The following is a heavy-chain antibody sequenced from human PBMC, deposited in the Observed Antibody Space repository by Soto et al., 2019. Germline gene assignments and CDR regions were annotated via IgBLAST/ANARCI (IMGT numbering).Heavy chain of an antibody. V-gene: IGHV3-21*01. CDR1: GFTFGTFT. CDR3: ARVMCGDCSSYYYYSMDV. CDR2: IGTTSTYI. D-gene: IGHD2-21*02. Sequence: EVQLVESGGGLVKPGGSLRLSCAASGFTFGTFTMSWVRQAPGKGLEWGSSIGTTSTYIYYADSVRGLFTISRDNAKNSLYLQMNSLRAEDTAVYFCARVMCGDCSSYYYYSMDVWAQGTTVTVSS. J-gene: IGHJ6*02.